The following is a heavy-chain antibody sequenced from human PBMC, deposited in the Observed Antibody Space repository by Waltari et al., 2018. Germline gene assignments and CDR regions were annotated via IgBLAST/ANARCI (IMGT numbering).Heavy chain of an antibody. Sequence: QVQLQESGPGLVKPSETLSLTCTVSGGSISSHYWSWIRQPPGKGLEWIGYIYDSGSTNYNPSLKIRVTISVDTSKNQFSLKLSSVTAADTAVYYCARGGKYYYGSGSSTPFDYWGQGTLVTVSS. V-gene: IGHV4-59*11. D-gene: IGHD3-10*01. CDR3: ARGGKYYYGSGSSTPFDY. J-gene: IGHJ4*02. CDR2: IYDSGST. CDR1: GGSISSHY.